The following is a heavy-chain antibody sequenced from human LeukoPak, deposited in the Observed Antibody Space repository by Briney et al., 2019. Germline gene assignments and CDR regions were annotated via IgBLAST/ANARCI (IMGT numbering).Heavy chain of an antibody. J-gene: IGHJ5*02. V-gene: IGHV4-4*07. CDR3: ARVFRYCTNGVCYHNWFNP. CDR1: GGSISSYY. D-gene: IGHD2-8*01. Sequence: SETLSLTCTVSGGSISSYYWSWIRQPAGKGLEWIGRIYTSGSTSYNPSLKSRVTMSVDTSKNQFSLKLSSVTAADTAVYYCARVFRYCTNGVCYHNWFNPWGQGTLVTVSS. CDR2: IYTSGST.